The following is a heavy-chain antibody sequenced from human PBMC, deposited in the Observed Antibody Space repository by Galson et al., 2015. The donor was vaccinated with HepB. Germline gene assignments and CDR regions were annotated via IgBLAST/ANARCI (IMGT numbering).Heavy chain of an antibody. V-gene: IGHV3-30*18. J-gene: IGHJ4*02. CDR1: GLTFSDYD. D-gene: IGHD6-19*01. CDR3: AKDISITSGWYDGLDH. Sequence: SLRLSCAVSGLTFSDYDMHWVRQAPGKGLEWVALISSNGGAQYYGDSVKGRFTVSRDNFDNTLYLQMSDLRPEDTAVYYCAKDISITSGWYDGLDHWGQGTLVTVSS. CDR2: ISSNGGAQ.